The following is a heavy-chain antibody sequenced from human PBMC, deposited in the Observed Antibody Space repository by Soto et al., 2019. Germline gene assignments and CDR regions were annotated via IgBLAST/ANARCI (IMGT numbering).Heavy chain of an antibody. D-gene: IGHD4-17*01. V-gene: IGHV1-8*01. J-gene: IGHJ4*02. CDR2: MNPNSGNT. CDR1: GYTFTSYD. Sequence: QVQLVQSGAEVKKPGASVKVSCKASGYTFTSYDINWVRQATGQGLEWMGWMNPNSGNTGNAQKFQGRVTMTRNTSIITAYMELRSLRAEDTAVCYCARTLYGDNVDYWGQGTLVTVSS. CDR3: ARTLYGDNVDY.